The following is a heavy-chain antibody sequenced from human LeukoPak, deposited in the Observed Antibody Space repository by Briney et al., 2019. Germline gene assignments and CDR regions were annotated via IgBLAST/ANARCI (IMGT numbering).Heavy chain of an antibody. CDR1: GFTFSSYA. V-gene: IGHV3-23*01. Sequence: HPGGSLRLSXAASGFTFSSYAMSSVRQTPGKGLEWLSAISGSGGSTYYADSVKGRFTISRDNSKNTLYLQMNSLRAEDTAVYYCAKLGGYSSSWSYYYYYMDVWGKGTTVTVSS. CDR2: ISGSGGST. CDR3: AKLGGYSSSWSYYYYYMDV. J-gene: IGHJ6*03. D-gene: IGHD6-13*01.